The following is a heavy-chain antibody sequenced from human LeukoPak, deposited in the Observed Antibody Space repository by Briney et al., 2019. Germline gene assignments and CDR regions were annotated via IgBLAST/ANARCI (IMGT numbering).Heavy chain of an antibody. D-gene: IGHD4-23*01. CDR3: ARRGDGGRSFDY. CDR2: IYGGGNT. CDR1: GFTFSNYA. J-gene: IGHJ4*02. Sequence: PGGSLRLSCAASGFTFSNYAMTWVRQVPGKGLEWVSLIYGGGNTYYADSVKGRFTISRDNSKNTLYLQMNSLRAEDTAVYYCARRGDGGRSFDYWGQGTLVTVSS. V-gene: IGHV3-53*01.